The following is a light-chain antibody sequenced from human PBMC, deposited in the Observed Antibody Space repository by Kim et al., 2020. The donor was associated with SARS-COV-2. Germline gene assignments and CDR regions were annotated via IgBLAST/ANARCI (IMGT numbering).Light chain of an antibody. CDR1: QSVSSSY. CDR3: QQYGSSPLT. V-gene: IGKV3-20*01. Sequence: LSPGERATLACRASQSVSSSYLAWYQQKPGQAPRLLIYGASSRATGIPDRFSGSGSGTDFTLTISRLEPEDVAVYYCQQYGSSPLTFGGGTKLEI. CDR2: GAS. J-gene: IGKJ4*01.